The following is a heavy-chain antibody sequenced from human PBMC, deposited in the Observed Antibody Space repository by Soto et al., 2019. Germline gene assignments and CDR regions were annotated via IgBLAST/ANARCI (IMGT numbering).Heavy chain of an antibody. Sequence: PGGSLRLSCAASGFTFSNYAMHWVRQAPGKGPEWVAAISYDGSKEYYGDSVKGRFTISRDNSKNTLYLQMNSLRAEDTAVYYCANGRAISMIVGEFDYWGQGTLVTVSS. CDR3: ANGRAISMIVGEFDY. CDR2: ISYDGSKE. V-gene: IGHV3-30*18. D-gene: IGHD3-22*01. J-gene: IGHJ4*02. CDR1: GFTFSNYA.